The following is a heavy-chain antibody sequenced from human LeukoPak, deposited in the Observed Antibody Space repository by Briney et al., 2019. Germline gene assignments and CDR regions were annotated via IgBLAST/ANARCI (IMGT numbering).Heavy chain of an antibody. CDR2: ISGSGGST. D-gene: IGHD2-8*02. CDR3: AVVVWGWVRGVVAGGVVY. J-gene: IGHJ4*02. Sequence: GGSLRLSCAASGFTFSSYAMSWVRQAPGKWLEWVSAISGSGGSTYYADSVKGRFTISRDNSKNTLYLQMNSLRAEDTAVYYCAVVVWGWVRGVVAGGVVYWGQGTLVTVSS. V-gene: IGHV3-23*01. CDR1: GFTFSSYA.